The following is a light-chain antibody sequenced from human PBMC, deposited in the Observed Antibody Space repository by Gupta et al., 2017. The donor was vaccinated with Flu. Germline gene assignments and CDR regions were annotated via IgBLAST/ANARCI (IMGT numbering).Light chain of an antibody. CDR3: QQSYSSPYT. CDR2: AAS. CDR1: QGISSY. V-gene: IGKV1-39*01. J-gene: IGKJ2*01. Sequence: GDRVTITCRASQGISSYLNWYQQKPGKAPKLLIYAASSLQSGVPSRFSGSGSGTDFTLTISSLQREDFATYYCQQSYSSPYTFGQGTKLEIK.